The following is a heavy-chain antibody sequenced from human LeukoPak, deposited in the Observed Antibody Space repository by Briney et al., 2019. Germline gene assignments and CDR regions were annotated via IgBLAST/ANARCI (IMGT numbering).Heavy chain of an antibody. J-gene: IGHJ4*02. CDR2: IYYSGST. CDR3: ARDPQIDGGLGFDY. V-gene: IGHV4-59*01. CDR1: GGSLSSYY. Sequence: PSETLSLTCTVSGGSLSSYYWTWIRQPPGKGLEWIAYIYYSGSTNYNPSLKSRVTISVDTSKNQFSLKLSPVTAADTAIYYCARDPQIDGGLGFDYWGQGTLITVSS. D-gene: IGHD4-23*01.